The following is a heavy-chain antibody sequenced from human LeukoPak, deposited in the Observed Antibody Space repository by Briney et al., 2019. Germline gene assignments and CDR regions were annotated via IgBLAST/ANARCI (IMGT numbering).Heavy chain of an antibody. D-gene: IGHD2-2*01. CDR3: ARANALYCSSTSCLFDY. J-gene: IGHJ4*02. CDR1: GYTFTGYY. Sequence: ASVTVSCTASGYTFTGYYMHWVRQAPGQGLEWMSWIKPNSVGTYYAQNFHDRITMTRDTSISTAYMELSRLRSDDTAIYYCARANALYCSSTSCLFDYWGQGTLVTVSS. CDR2: IKPNSVGT. V-gene: IGHV1-2*02.